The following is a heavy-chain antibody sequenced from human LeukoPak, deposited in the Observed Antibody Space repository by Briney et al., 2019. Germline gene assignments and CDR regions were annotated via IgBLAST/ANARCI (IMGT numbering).Heavy chain of an antibody. CDR1: GFTFSSYG. D-gene: IGHD5-12*01. J-gene: IGHJ6*03. V-gene: IGHV3-33*06. CDR3: AKDYSDYDTYYYYYMDV. CDR2: IWYDGSNK. Sequence: GGSLRLSCAASGFTFSSYGMHWVRQAPGKGLEWVAAIWYDGSNKYYADSVKGRFTISRDNSKNTLYLQMNSLRAEDTAVYYCAKDYSDYDTYYYYYMDVWGKGTTVTVSS.